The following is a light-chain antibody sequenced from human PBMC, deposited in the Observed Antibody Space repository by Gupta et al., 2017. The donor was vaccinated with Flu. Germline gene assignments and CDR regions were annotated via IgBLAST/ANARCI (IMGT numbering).Light chain of an antibody. CDR1: QNINSW. CDR2: KAA. J-gene: IGKJ1*01. Sequence: GDRVTITCRASQNINSWLAWYQKKPGKAPKLLIHKAASLQSGVPSRFSGSGSGTEFTLTISSLQPDDLATYYCQQYNTYWTFGQGTKVEIK. CDR3: QQYNTYWT. V-gene: IGKV1-5*03.